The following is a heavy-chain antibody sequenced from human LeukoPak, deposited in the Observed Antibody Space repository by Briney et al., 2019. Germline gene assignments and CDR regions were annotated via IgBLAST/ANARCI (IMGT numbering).Heavy chain of an antibody. CDR3: ARGHHDSSGYYYLDY. CDR1: GYTFTSYY. J-gene: IGHJ4*02. Sequence: ASVKVSCKASGYTFTSYYMHWVRQAPGQGLEWMGIINPSGGSTSYAQKFQGRVTMTRNTSISTAYMELSSLRSEDTAVYYCARGHHDSSGYYYLDYWGQGTLVTVSS. CDR2: INPSGGST. D-gene: IGHD3-22*01. V-gene: IGHV1-46*01.